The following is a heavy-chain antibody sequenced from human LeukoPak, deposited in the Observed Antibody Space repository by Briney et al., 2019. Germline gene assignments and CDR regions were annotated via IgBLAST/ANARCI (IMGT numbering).Heavy chain of an antibody. J-gene: IGHJ4*02. D-gene: IGHD3-9*01. CDR3: ARDTYDSRDFDY. Sequence: GGSLRLSCAASGFTFSSYSMNWVRQAPGKGLEWVSSISSSSSYIYYADSVKGRFTISRDNAKNSLYLQMNSLRAEDTAVYYCARDTYDSRDFDYWGQGTLVTVSS. CDR2: ISSSSSYI. V-gene: IGHV3-21*01. CDR1: GFTFSSYS.